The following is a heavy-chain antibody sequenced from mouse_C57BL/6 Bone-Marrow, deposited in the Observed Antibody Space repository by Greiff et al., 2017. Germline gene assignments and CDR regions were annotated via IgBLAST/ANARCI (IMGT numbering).Heavy chain of an antibody. V-gene: IGHV1-81*01. CDR1: GYTFTSYG. J-gene: IGHJ1*03. Sequence: VQLQQSGAELARPGASVKLSCKASGYTFTSYGISWVKQRTGQGLEWIGEIYPRSGNTYYNEKFKGKATLTADKSSSTAYMELRSLTSEDSAVYFCAPIYDGYSYWYFDVWGTGTTVTVSS. CDR3: APIYDGYSYWYFDV. D-gene: IGHD2-3*01. CDR2: IYPRSGNT.